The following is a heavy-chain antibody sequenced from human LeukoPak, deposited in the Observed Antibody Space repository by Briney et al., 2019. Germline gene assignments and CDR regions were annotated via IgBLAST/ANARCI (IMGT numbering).Heavy chain of an antibody. J-gene: IGHJ6*02. Sequence: GASVKVSCKASGYAFSGYYIHWVRQAPGQGLEWMGWINPNSGGTNYAQKFQGRVTLTRDTSISTAYMELNRLTSDDTAVYYCARDYYGMDVWGQGTTVTVSS. V-gene: IGHV1-2*02. CDR2: INPNSGGT. CDR1: GYAFSGYY. CDR3: ARDYYGMDV.